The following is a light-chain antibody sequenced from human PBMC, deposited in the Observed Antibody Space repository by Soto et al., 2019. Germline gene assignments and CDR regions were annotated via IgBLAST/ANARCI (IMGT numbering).Light chain of an antibody. CDR2: AAS. Sequence: IQVTQTACLYIAVVGGRVNINCRASQSISSYLNSHQQKPGKAPKLLIYAASSLQSGVPSRFSGSGSGTEFTLTVSSLQSQDFAVYYCQQHDSWPRTFGQGTKVDIK. V-gene: IGKV1-39*02. CDR3: QQHDSWPRT. J-gene: IGKJ1*01. CDR1: QSISSY.